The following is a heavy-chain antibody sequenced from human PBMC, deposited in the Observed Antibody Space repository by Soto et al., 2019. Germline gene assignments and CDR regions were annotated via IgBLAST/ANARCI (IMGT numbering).Heavy chain of an antibody. D-gene: IGHD3-3*01. Sequence: PSETLSLTCAVFGGSSSGYYWNWIRQPPGKGLEWIGEINPRGSTNYNPSLKSRVTMSVDSSKNQFSLKLNFVSAADTAVYYCAIRFWSGYYIARNYWGQGTLVTVSS. CDR1: GGSSSGYY. CDR3: AIRFWSGYYIARNY. V-gene: IGHV4-34*01. CDR2: INPRGST. J-gene: IGHJ4*02.